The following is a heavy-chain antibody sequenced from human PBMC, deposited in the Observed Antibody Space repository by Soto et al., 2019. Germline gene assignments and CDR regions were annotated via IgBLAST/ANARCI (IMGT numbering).Heavy chain of an antibody. Sequence: VQLVESGGGLVQPGGSLRLSCAASGFTLSSYWMHWVRQAPGKGLVWVSRISREGSSTAYADSVKGRFTISRDNAKNTLNLQMNSLRAEDTAVYYCTRGQAGPYGMDVWGQGTTVTVSS. CDR1: GFTLSSYW. J-gene: IGHJ6*02. V-gene: IGHV3-74*01. CDR2: ISREGSST. CDR3: TRGQAGPYGMDV.